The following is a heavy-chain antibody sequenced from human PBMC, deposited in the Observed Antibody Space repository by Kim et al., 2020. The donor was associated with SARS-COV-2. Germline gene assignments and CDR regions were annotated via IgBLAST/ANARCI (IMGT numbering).Heavy chain of an antibody. CDR3: ARTNGDYDYAWSY. V-gene: IGHV4-31*03. Sequence: SETLSLTCTVSGGSISSGGYYWSWIRPHPGKGLEWIGYIYDSGSTNYNPSLKSRVTISVATSKNQVSLKLSSVTAAGTAVYYCARTNGDYDYAWSYWGQGTLVTVSS. CDR1: GGSISSGGYY. J-gene: IGHJ4*02. CDR2: IYDSGST. D-gene: IGHD4-17*01.